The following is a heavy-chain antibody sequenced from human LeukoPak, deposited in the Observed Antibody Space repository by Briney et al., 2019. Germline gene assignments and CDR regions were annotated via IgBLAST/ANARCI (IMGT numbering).Heavy chain of an antibody. Sequence: SETLSLTCTVSCVSISSYYCSWVRQPAGKGLEWIGRIYTSGSTHYNPSLKRRVTISLHTSKNQFSRKLDSVTAADTAVYYCARRVKGSTYSSRQYYYYYYMDVWGKGTTVTISS. CDR3: ARRVKGSTYSSRQYYYYYYMDV. V-gene: IGHV4-4*07. CDR1: CVSISSYY. J-gene: IGHJ6*03. D-gene: IGHD6-13*01. CDR2: IYTSGST.